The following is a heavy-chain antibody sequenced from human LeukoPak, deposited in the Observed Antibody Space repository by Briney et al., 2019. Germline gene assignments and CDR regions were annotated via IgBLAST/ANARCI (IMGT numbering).Heavy chain of an antibody. CDR2: IYYSGSV. D-gene: IGHD6-13*01. CDR3: ARVESSNWYTP. J-gene: IGHJ5*02. V-gene: IGHV4-59*01. Sequence: SETLSLTCTVSGGSISSYYWSWIRQPPGKGLEWIAYIYYSGSVNYNPYLKSRVTISVDTSKNQFSLNLNSVTAADTAIYYCARVESSNWYTPWGQGTLVTVSS. CDR1: GGSISSYY.